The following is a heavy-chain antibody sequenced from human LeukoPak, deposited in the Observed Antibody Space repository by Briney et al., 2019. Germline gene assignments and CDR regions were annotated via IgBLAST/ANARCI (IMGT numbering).Heavy chain of an antibody. V-gene: IGHV3-64*01. CDR3: ATFPHY. CDR2: ISSKGGST. CDR1: GFTFNTYA. J-gene: IGHJ4*02. Sequence: GGSLRLSCAASGFTFNTYAMSWVRQAPGRGLEYVSAISSKGGSTYYANSVKGRFTISRDNSKNTLYLQMGSLRAEDMAVYYCATFPHYWGQGTLVTVSS.